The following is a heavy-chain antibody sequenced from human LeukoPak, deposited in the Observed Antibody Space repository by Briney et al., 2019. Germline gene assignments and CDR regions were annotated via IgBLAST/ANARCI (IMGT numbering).Heavy chain of an antibody. Sequence: SETLSLTCTVSGGSINKYYWSWIRQPPGKGLEWIAYIYYSGATYYNPSLQSRVTIPVDTSKNQFSLKLTSVTAADTAVYYCARHDYGGNSAWFDPWGQGTLVTVSS. D-gene: IGHD4-23*01. J-gene: IGHJ5*02. CDR2: IYYSGAT. CDR3: ARHDYGGNSAWFDP. V-gene: IGHV4-59*08. CDR1: GGSINKYY.